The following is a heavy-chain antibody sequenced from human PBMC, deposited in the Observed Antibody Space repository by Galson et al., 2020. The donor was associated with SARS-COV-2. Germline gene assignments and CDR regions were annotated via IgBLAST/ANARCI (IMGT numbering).Heavy chain of an antibody. J-gene: IGHJ4*02. CDR3: TWTTVTLQWDF. Sequence: GESLKISCAASGFTFSNAWMSWVRQAPGKGLEWVGRVKSKTDGGTTDYAAPVKGRFIISRDDSKNTLYLQMDSLKTEDTVVYYCTWTTVTLQWDFWGQGTQVTVSS. CDR2: VKSKTDGGTT. CDR1: GFTFSNAW. V-gene: IGHV3-15*01. D-gene: IGHD4-17*01.